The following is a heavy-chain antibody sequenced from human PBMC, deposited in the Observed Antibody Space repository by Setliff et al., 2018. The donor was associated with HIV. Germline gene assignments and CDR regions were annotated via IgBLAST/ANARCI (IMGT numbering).Heavy chain of an antibody. CDR3: TTDHDGSGRYYVTQVS. CDR1: GFTFSSYE. Sequence: LRLSCAASGFTFSSYEMNWVRQAPGKGLEWVGHIKHQDVGGTAEYAAPVKGRFTISRDDSKNTVYLQMNSLKTEDTAVYFCTTDHDGSGRYYVTQVSWGQGALVTVSS. D-gene: IGHD3-22*01. V-gene: IGHV3-15*01. CDR2: IKHQDVGGTA. J-gene: IGHJ1*01.